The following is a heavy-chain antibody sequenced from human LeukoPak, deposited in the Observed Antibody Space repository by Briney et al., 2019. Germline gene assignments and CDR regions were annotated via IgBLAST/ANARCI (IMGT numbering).Heavy chain of an antibody. CDR1: GFTFDDYG. V-gene: IGHV3-20*04. CDR2: LNWNGAST. D-gene: IGHD3-10*01. J-gene: IGHJ3*02. CDR3: ARDTHYYGSGSPAFDI. Sequence: GGSLRLSCAASGFTFDDYGLSWVRQVPGKGLEWVSGLNWNGASTGYADSVKGRFTISRDNAKNSLFLQMNSLRAEDTALYYCARDTHYYGSGSPAFDIWGQGTMVTVSS.